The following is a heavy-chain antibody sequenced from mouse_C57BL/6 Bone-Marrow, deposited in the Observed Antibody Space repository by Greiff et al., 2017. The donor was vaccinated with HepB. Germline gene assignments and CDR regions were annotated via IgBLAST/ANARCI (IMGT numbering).Heavy chain of an antibody. CDR3: TTDSKLAY. CDR1: GFNIKDDY. D-gene: IGHD2-5*01. Sequence: VQLQQSGAELVRPGASVKLSCTASGFNIKDDYMHWVKQRPEQGLEWIGWIDPENGDTEYASKFQGKATITADTSSNTAYLQLSSLASEDTAVYYGTTDSKLAYWGQGTLVTVSA. J-gene: IGHJ3*01. CDR2: IDPENGDT. V-gene: IGHV14-4*01.